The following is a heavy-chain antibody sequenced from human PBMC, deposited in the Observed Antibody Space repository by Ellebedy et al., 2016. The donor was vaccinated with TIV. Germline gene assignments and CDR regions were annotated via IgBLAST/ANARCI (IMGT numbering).Heavy chain of an antibody. CDR2: INSGGSTI. J-gene: IGHJ2*01. CDR3: ARKVPAPTTVPPNWYFDL. V-gene: IGHV3-48*01. D-gene: IGHD4-17*01. CDR1: GFTFSDYP. Sequence: GESLKISCAASGFTFSDYPMNWVRQAPGKGLEWISYINSGGSTIYYADSVKGRFTISRDSAKNSLYLQMNSLRAEDTAVYYCARKVPAPTTVPPNWYFDLWGRGTLVTVSS.